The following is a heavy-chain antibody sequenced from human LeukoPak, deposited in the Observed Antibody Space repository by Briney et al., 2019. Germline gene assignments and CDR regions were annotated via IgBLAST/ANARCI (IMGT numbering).Heavy chain of an antibody. V-gene: IGHV4-39*07. CDR1: GGSISSSSYY. CDR3: ARGLIAARNWFDP. Sequence: SETLSLTCTVSGGSISSSSYYWGWIRQPPGKGLEWIGSIYYSGSTYYNPSLKSRVTISVDTSKNQFSLKLSSVTAADTAVYYCARGLIAARNWFDPWGQGTLVTVSS. D-gene: IGHD6-6*01. CDR2: IYYSGST. J-gene: IGHJ5*02.